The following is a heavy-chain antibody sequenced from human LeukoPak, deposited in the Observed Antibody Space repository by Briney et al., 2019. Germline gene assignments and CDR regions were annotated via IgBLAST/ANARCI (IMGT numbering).Heavy chain of an antibody. CDR2: IYYSGST. Sequence: PSQTLSLTSTVSGGSISSSSYYWGWIRHPPGKGLEWIGSIYYSGSTYYNPSIKSRVTMSLDTSKNQFSLKLSSVTAADTAVYYCARGEWELLASDYWGQGILVTVSS. V-gene: IGHV4-39*07. CDR1: GGSISSSSYY. CDR3: ARGEWELLASDY. D-gene: IGHD1-26*01. J-gene: IGHJ4*02.